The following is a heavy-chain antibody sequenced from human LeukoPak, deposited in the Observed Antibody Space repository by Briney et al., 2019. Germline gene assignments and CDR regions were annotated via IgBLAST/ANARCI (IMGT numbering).Heavy chain of an antibody. D-gene: IGHD3-9*01. J-gene: IGHJ3*02. CDR1: GYTFTSYG. V-gene: IGHV1-18*01. Sequence: ASVKVSCKASGYTFTSYGISWVRQAPGQGLEWMEWISAYNGNTNYAQRLQGRVTMTTDTSTSTAYMELRSLRSDDTAVYYCARANFDWSNDAFDIWGQGTMVTVSS. CDR2: ISAYNGNT. CDR3: ARANFDWSNDAFDI.